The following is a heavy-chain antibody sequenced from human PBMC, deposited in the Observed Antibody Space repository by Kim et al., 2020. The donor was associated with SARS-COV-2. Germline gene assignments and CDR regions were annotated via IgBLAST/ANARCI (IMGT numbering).Heavy chain of an antibody. V-gene: IGHV3-23*01. CDR2: ISSGGGTT. D-gene: IGHD1-1*01. Sequence: GGSLRLSCAASGFTFNNYAMSRVRQAPGKGLEWVSTISSGGGTTYYADSVKGRFAISRDNSKNTLFLQVNSLRAEDTAVYCCTKGGPGGRAFDIWGQGTMVTVSS. J-gene: IGHJ3*02. CDR3: TKGGPGGRAFDI. CDR1: GFTFNNYA.